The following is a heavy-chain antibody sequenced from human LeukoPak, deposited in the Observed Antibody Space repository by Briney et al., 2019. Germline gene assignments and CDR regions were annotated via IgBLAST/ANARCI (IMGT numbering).Heavy chain of an antibody. Sequence: PSETLSLTCTVSGGSISSGDYYWSWIRQPPGKGLEWIGYIYYSGSTYYNPSLKSRVTISVDTSKNQFSLKLSSVTAADTAVYYCAREVRSYYRARFDYWGQGTLVTVSS. D-gene: IGHD1-26*01. CDR1: GGSISSGDYY. CDR3: AREVRSYYRARFDY. V-gene: IGHV4-30-4*01. J-gene: IGHJ4*02. CDR2: IYYSGST.